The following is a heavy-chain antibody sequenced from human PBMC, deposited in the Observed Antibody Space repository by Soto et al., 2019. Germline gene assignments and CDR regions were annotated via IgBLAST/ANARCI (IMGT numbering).Heavy chain of an antibody. CDR2: INHSGST. CDR1: GGSFSGYY. J-gene: IGHJ1*01. V-gene: IGHV4-34*01. CDR3: ARGSSFQH. Sequence: QVQLQQWGAGLLKPSETLSLTCAVYGGSFSGYYWSWIRQPPGKGLEWIGEINHSGSTNYNPSLXSXVXXSVDTSENQFSLKLSSVTAADTAVYYCARGSSFQHWGQGTLVTVSS.